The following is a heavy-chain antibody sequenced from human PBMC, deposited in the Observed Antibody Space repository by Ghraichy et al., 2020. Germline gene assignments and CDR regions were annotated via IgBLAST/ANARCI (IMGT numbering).Heavy chain of an antibody. CDR1: GGSFSGYY. V-gene: IGHV4-34*01. CDR3: ARGPKFYGWSPLAYYFDY. CDR2: INHSGST. J-gene: IGHJ4*02. D-gene: IGHD6-19*01. Sequence: SETLSLTCAVYGGSFSGYYWSWIRQPPGKGLEWIGEINHSGSTNYNPSLKSRVTISVDTSKNQFSLKLSSVTAADTAVYYCARGPKFYGWSPLAYYFDYWGQGTLVTVSS.